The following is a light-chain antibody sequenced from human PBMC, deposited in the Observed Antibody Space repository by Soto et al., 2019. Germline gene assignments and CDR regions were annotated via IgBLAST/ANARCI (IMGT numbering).Light chain of an antibody. CDR3: QQYNNYWT. Sequence: EIEMTQSPATLSVSVGDRATISCRASQSVSSWLAWYQQKPGQAPKLLIYEASTRASGIPARFSGSGSGTEFTLTISSLQSEDFALYYCQQYNNYWTFGQGTKLEIK. V-gene: IGKV3-15*01. J-gene: IGKJ1*01. CDR1: QSVSSW. CDR2: EAS.